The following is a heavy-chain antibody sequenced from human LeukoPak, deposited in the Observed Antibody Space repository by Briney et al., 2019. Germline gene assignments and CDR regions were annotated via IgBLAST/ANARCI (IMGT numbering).Heavy chain of an antibody. CDR3: ARESSSSPFDY. V-gene: IGHV4-31*03. CDR2: IYYSGST. Sequence: SETLSLTCTVSGGSISSGGYYWSWIRQHPGKGLEWIGYIYYSGSTYYNPSLKSRVTISVDTSKDQFSLKLSSVTAADTAVYYCARESSSSPFDYWGQGTLVTVSS. D-gene: IGHD6-6*01. J-gene: IGHJ4*02. CDR1: GGSISSGGYY.